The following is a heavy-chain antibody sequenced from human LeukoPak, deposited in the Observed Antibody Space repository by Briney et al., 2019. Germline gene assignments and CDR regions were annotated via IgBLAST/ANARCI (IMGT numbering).Heavy chain of an antibody. V-gene: IGHV1-69*13. CDR3: DIGCSSTSCFIDNPYDAFDI. D-gene: IGHD2-2*01. J-gene: IGHJ3*02. CDR1: GGTFSSYA. CDR2: IIPIFGTA. Sequence: SVKVSCKASGGTFSSYAISWVRQAPGQGLEWMGGIIPIFGTANYAQKFQGRVTITADESTSTAYMELSSLRSEDTAVYYCDIGCSSTSCFIDNPYDAFDIWGQGTMVTVSS.